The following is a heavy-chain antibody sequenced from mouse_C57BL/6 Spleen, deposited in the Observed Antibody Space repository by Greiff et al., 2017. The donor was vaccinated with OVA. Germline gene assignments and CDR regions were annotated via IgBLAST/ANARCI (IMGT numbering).Heavy chain of an antibody. J-gene: IGHJ1*03. CDR3: ARRATMPHWYFDV. D-gene: IGHD2-1*01. CDR2: IDPSDSYT. CDR1: GYTFTSYW. Sequence: QVQLQQPGAELVKPGASVKLSCKASGYTFTSYWMQWVKQRPGQGLEWIGEIDPSDSYTNYNQKFKGKATLTVDTSSSTAYMQLSSLTSEDSAVYYCARRATMPHWYFDVWGTGTTVTVSS. V-gene: IGHV1-50*01.